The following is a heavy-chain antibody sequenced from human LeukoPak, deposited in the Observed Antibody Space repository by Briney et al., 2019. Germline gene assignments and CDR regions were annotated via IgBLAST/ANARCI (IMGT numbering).Heavy chain of an antibody. V-gene: IGHV1-69*13. D-gene: IGHD3-22*01. Sequence: SVKVSCKASVGTFSSYAISWVRQAPGQGLEWMGGIIPIFGTANYAQKFPGRVTLTADDSTRTDYMELSSLTSEDTAVYSCARGRDYDSSGYYYLHYYGTDVWGHGTTVTLSS. CDR1: VGTFSSYA. J-gene: IGHJ6*02. CDR2: IIPIFGTA. CDR3: ARGRDYDSSGYYYLHYYGTDV.